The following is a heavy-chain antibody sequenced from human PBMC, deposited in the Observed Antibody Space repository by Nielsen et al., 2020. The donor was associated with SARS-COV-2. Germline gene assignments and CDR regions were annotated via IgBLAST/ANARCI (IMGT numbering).Heavy chain of an antibody. D-gene: IGHD2-2*02. J-gene: IGHJ4*02. CDR2: ISAYSGNT. V-gene: IGHV1-18*01. Sequence: WVRQAPGQGLEWMGWISAYSGNTKYAQKLQGRVTMTTDTSTSTAYMELRNLRSDDTAVYYCARGQIPFDYWGQGTLVTVSS. CDR3: ARGQIPFDY.